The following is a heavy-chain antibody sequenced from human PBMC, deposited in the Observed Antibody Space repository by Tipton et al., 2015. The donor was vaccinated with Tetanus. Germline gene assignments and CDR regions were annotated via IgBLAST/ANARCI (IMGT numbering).Heavy chain of an antibody. CDR2: INHSGST. J-gene: IGHJ6*02. CDR1: GGSFSGYY. D-gene: IGHD4-17*01. Sequence: TLSLTCAVYGGSFSGYYWSWIRQPPGKGLEWIGEINHSGSTNYNPSLKSRVTISVDTPKNQFSLKLSSVTAADTAVYYCASRQGATVTTDYYGMDVWGQGATVTVSS. CDR3: ASRQGATVTTDYYGMDV. V-gene: IGHV4-34*01.